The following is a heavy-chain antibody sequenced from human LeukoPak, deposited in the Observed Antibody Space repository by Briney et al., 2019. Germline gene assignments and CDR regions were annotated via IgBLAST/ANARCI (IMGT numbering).Heavy chain of an antibody. CDR1: GGPFSGYY. CDR3: ARVGYYERPLDY. J-gene: IGHJ4*02. D-gene: IGHD3-22*01. CDR2: INHSGST. Sequence: SETLSLTCAVYGGPFSGYYWSWIRQPPGKGLEWIGEINHSGSTNYNPSLKSRVTISVDKSKNQFSLKLSSVAAADTAVYYCARVGYYERPLDYWGQGTLVTVSS. V-gene: IGHV4-34*01.